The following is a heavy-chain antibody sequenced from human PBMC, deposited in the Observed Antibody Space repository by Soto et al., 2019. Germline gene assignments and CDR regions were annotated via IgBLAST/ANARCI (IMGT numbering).Heavy chain of an antibody. Sequence: ASVKVSCKASGGTFSSYTISWVRQAPGQGLEWMGRIIPILGIANYAQKFQGRVTITADKSTSTAYMELSSLRSEDTAVYYCARDSGVGGIVVVPAAWDIWGQGTMVTVSS. D-gene: IGHD2-2*01. CDR2: IIPILGIA. CDR1: GGTFSSYT. J-gene: IGHJ3*02. V-gene: IGHV1-69*04. CDR3: ARDSGVGGIVVVPAAWDI.